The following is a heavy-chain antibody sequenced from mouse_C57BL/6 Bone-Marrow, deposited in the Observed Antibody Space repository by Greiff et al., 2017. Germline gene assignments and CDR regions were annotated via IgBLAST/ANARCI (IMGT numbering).Heavy chain of an antibody. CDR3: ARGLYPYWYFDV. D-gene: IGHD2-12*01. CDR2: IYPGSGST. CDR1: GYTFTSYW. V-gene: IGHV1-55*01. J-gene: IGHJ1*03. Sequence: QVQLQQPGAELVKPGASVKMSCKASGYTFTSYWITWVKQRPGQGLEWIGDIYPGSGSTNYNEKFKSKATLNVATSSSTAYMHLSSLTSEDSAVYYCARGLYPYWYFDVWGTGTTVTGSS.